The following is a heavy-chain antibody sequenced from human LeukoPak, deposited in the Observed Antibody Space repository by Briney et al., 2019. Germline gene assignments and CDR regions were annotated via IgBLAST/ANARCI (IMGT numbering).Heavy chain of an antibody. D-gene: IGHD5-12*01. Sequence: QPGGSLRLSCAASGFSFSNYEMNWVRQAPGKGLEWISYITASSTTIYYADSVKGRFTISRDNAKNSLYLQMNDLRGEDTAVYYCAKGPGARGHFNWFDPWGQGTLVTVSS. V-gene: IGHV3-48*03. CDR3: AKGPGARGHFNWFDP. J-gene: IGHJ5*02. CDR2: ITASSTTI. CDR1: GFSFSNYE.